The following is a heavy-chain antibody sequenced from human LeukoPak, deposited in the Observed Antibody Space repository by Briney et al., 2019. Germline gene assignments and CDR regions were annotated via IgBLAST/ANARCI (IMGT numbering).Heavy chain of an antibody. CDR2: IIPIVGTA. Sequence: ASVKVSCKASGGTFSSYAISWVRQAPGQGLEWMGGIIPIVGTANYAQKFQGRVTITADESTSTAYMELSSLRSEDTAVYYCARVTMVRGVIFWFDPWGQGTLVTVSS. J-gene: IGHJ5*02. D-gene: IGHD3-10*01. CDR1: GGTFSSYA. V-gene: IGHV1-69*01. CDR3: ARVTMVRGVIFWFDP.